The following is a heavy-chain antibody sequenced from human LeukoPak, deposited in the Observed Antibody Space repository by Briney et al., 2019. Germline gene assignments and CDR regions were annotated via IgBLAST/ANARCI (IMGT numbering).Heavy chain of an antibody. CDR1: GYTFTSYG. V-gene: IGHV1-18*03. J-gene: IGHJ5*02. CDR2: ISAYNGHT. CDR3: ARVQSTLGGWYNWFDP. D-gene: IGHD6-19*01. Sequence: ASVKVSCKASGYTFTSYGLTWVRQAPGQGLEWMGWISAYNGHTKYPQKLQGRVTMTTDTSTSTAYMELRSLRSEDMAVYYCARVQSTLGGWYNWFDPWGQGTLVTVSS.